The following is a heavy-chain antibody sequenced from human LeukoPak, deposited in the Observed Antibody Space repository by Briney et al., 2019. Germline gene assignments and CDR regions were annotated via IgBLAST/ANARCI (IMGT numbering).Heavy chain of an antibody. Sequence: PGGSLRLSCPASGFTFSSYGMHWVRQAPGKGVEWVAFIRYDGSNKYYADSVKGRFTISRDNSKNTLYLQMNSLRAEDTAVYYCAKGYGVVPAASGHWGQGTLVTVSS. J-gene: IGHJ4*02. CDR2: IRYDGSNK. CDR1: GFTFSSYG. CDR3: AKGYGVVPAASGH. V-gene: IGHV3-30*02. D-gene: IGHD2-2*01.